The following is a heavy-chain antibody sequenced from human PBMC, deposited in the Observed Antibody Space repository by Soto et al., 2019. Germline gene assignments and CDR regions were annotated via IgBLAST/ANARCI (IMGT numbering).Heavy chain of an antibody. CDR1: GYTFTGYY. J-gene: IGHJ4*02. CDR3: ARDGDCTNGVCYMSRGFDY. CDR2: INPNSGGT. V-gene: IGHV1-2*04. Sequence: ASVKVSCKASGYTFTGYYMHWVRQAPGQGLEWMGWINPNSGGTNYAQKFQGWVTMARDTSISTAYMELSRLRSDDTAVYYCARDGDCTNGVCYMSRGFDYWGQGTLVTVSS. D-gene: IGHD2-8*01.